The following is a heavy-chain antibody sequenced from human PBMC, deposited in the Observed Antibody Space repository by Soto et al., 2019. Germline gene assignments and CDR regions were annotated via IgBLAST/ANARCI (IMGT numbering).Heavy chain of an antibody. J-gene: IGHJ1*01. V-gene: IGHV3-23*01. CDR1: GFTFSSYA. Sequence: GGSLRLSCAASGFTFSSYAMSWVRQAPGKGLEWVSAISGSGGSTYYADSVKGRFTISRDNSKNTLYLQMNSLRAEDTAVYYCAKGQSPVSPYSSSWYNFQHWGQGTLVTVSS. CDR3: AKGQSPVSPYSSSWYNFQH. CDR2: ISGSGGST. D-gene: IGHD6-13*01.